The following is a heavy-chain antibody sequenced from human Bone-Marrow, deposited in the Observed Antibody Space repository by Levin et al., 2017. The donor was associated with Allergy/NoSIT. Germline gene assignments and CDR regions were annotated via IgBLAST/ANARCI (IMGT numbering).Heavy chain of an antibody. CDR1: GYTFTDYY. V-gene: IGHV1-2*02. J-gene: IGHJ3*01. CDR2: INPDGGGT. D-gene: IGHD1-26*01. Sequence: ASVKVSCKASGYTFTDYYIHWIRQAPGQGLEWMGRINPDGGGTKLSQKFEDRVTLTRDTSIRTANMELSSLRSDDTAVYLCARDLVGVDAFDFWGQGTMVIVSS. CDR3: ARDLVGVDAFDF.